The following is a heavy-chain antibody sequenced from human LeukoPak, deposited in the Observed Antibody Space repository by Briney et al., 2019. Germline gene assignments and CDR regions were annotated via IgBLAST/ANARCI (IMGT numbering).Heavy chain of an antibody. V-gene: IGHV3-23*01. J-gene: IGHJ4*02. Sequence: GGSLRLSCAASGFTFSSYAMSWVRQAPGKGLEWVSAISGSGGSTYYADSVKGRFTISRDNSKNTLYLQMSSLRAEDTAVYYCAKESPAFMVRGVIPYYWGQGTLVTVSS. CDR1: GFTFSSYA. D-gene: IGHD3-10*01. CDR3: AKESPAFMVRGVIPYY. CDR2: ISGSGGST.